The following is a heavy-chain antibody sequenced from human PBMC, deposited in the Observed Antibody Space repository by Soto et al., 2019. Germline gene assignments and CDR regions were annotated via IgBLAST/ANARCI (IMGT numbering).Heavy chain of an antibody. CDR3: ASDLNLGSFDY. J-gene: IGHJ4*02. Sequence: EVQLVESGGGLVQPGGSLRLSCAASGFTFSSYSMNWVRQAPGKGLEWVSYISSSSSTIYYADSVKGRFTISRDNAKNSLYLQMNSLRAEDTAVYYCASDLNLGSFDYLRQRTLVTVSS. CDR2: ISSSSSTI. CDR1: GFTFSSYS. V-gene: IGHV3-48*01.